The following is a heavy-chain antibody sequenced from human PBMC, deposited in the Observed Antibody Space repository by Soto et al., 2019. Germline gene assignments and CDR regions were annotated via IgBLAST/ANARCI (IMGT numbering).Heavy chain of an antibody. D-gene: IGHD1-26*01. CDR2: INHSGST. V-gene: IGHV4-34*01. CDR3: ARGEWELPFDY. J-gene: IGHJ4*02. CDR1: GGSFSGYY. Sequence: PSETLSLTCAVYGGSFSGYYWSWIRQPPGKGLEWIGEINHSGSTNYNPSLKSRVTISVDTSKNQFSLKLSSVTAADTAVYYRARGEWELPFDYWGQGTLVTVSS.